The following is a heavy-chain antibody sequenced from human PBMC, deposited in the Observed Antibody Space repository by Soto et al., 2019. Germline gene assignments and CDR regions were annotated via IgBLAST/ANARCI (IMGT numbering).Heavy chain of an antibody. D-gene: IGHD6-19*01. J-gene: IGHJ4*02. CDR1: GYTFTGYY. CDR2: INPNSGGT. CDR3: SRDRARIAVAGHGEFDY. Sequence: QVQLVQSGAEVKKPGASVKVSCKASGYTFTGYYMHWVRQAPGQGLEWMGWINPNSGGTNYAQKFQGRVTMNRATSCSTAYMELSRLRSDDTAVYYCSRDRARIAVAGHGEFDYWGQGTLVTVSS. V-gene: IGHV1-2*02.